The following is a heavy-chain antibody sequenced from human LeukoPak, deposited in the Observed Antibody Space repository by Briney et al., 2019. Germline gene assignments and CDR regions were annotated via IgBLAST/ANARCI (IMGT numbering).Heavy chain of an antibody. D-gene: IGHD1-26*01. V-gene: IGHV3-21*01. J-gene: IGHJ4*02. Sequence: GRSLRPSCPASGFTFTSYNMNWVRQAPGKGLEWVSSISSGSSYIFYADSVKSRFTISRDNARNSLYLQMNSLRAEDTAVYYCARYSGTYRDSWGQGTLVTVSS. CDR2: ISSGSSYI. CDR3: ARYSGTYRDS. CDR1: GFTFTSYN.